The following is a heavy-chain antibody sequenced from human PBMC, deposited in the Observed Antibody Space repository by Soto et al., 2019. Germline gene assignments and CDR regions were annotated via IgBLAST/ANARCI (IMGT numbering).Heavy chain of an antibody. CDR2: IYYNGST. D-gene: IGHD5-12*01. V-gene: IGHV4-61*08. J-gene: IGHJ6*02. CDR1: GVSISGGDYY. CDR3: ARDRPARASGYPLSPPYYYYVMDV. Sequence: SETLSLTCNVSGVSISGGDYYWSWIRQSPGKGLEWIGFIYYNGSTNYNPSLKSRVTISVDTSKNQFSLKLSSVTAADTAVYYCARDRPARASGYPLSPPYYYYVMDVWGQGTTVTVSS.